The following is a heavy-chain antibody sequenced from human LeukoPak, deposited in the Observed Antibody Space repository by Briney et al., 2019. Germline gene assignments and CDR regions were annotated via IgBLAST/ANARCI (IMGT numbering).Heavy chain of an antibody. J-gene: IGHJ4*02. Sequence: PGGSVKLSCAASGFTFNNYCIDWVRQAPCKGLEWVAAISYDGRNIHYPDSVKGRFTISRDISTDTLWLQMDSLRTEDTAVYYCAKGPLRGTAAAIDYWGQGTLVTVSS. CDR3: AKGPLRGTAAAIDY. D-gene: IGHD2-2*01. V-gene: IGHV3-30*18. CDR1: GFTFNNYC. CDR2: ISYDGRNI.